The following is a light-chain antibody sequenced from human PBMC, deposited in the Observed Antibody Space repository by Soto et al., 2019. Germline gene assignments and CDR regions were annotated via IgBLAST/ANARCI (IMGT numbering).Light chain of an antibody. V-gene: IGLV1-40*01. J-gene: IGLJ2*01. Sequence: QSVLTQPPSVSGAPGQRVTISCTGSSSNIGAGYDVHWYQQLPGTAPKLLISGNSNRPSGVPDRFSGSKSGTSASLAITGLQAEDEADYYCQSYDISLSGSVFGGGTKLTVL. CDR1: SSNIGAGYD. CDR2: GNS. CDR3: QSYDISLSGSV.